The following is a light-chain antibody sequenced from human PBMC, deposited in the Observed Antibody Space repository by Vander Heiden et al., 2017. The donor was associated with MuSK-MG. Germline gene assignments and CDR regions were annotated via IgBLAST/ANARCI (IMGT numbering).Light chain of an antibody. CDR2: QDS. Sequence: SYELTQPPSVSVSPVQTASLTSSGDKLCDKYACWYQQKPVQSPVLFIYQDSNRPAGITVRFSGSNSGNTATLTISGTQERDEADYYCQAGDSSTYVVFGGGTKLTVL. V-gene: IGLV3-1*01. CDR1: KLCDKY. J-gene: IGLJ2*01. CDR3: QAGDSSTYVV.